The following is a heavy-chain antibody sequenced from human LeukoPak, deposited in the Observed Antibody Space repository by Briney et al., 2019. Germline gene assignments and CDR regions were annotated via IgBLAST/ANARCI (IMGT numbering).Heavy chain of an antibody. Sequence: PGKSLRLSCAASGFDFTIYGMHWVRQAPAKGLEWVAVISYDGSEKFYTDSVKGRFSISRDNSRILLYLQMNSLRTEDTAVYYCAKGSSSYGHPISPLVDYWGQGALVSVSS. CDR2: ISYDGSEK. V-gene: IGHV3-30*18. CDR1: GFDFTIYG. J-gene: IGHJ4*02. D-gene: IGHD3-10*01. CDR3: AKGSSSYGHPISPLVDY.